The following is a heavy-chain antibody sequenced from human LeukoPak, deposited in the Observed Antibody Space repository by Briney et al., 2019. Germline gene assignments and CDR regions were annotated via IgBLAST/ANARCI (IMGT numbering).Heavy chain of an antibody. J-gene: IGHJ4*02. CDR2: ISGSGGST. Sequence: GGSLRLSCAASGFTFSSYGMSWVRQAPGMGLEWVSAISGSGGSTYYADSVKGRFTISRDNSKNTLYLQMNSLRAEDTAVYYCASQYYYGSGSYRADYWGQGTLVTVSS. CDR1: GFTFSSYG. CDR3: ASQYYYGSGSYRADY. D-gene: IGHD3-10*01. V-gene: IGHV3-23*01.